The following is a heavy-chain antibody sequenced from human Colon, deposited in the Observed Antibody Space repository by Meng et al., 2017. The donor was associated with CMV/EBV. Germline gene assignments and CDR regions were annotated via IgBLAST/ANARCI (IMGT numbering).Heavy chain of an antibody. CDR2: INTNRGGT. CDR1: GYTFSGYF. Sequence: VQLVSSGAGLMKPGASVRVTCKASGYTFSGYFMYWVRQAPGQGLEWMGSINTNRGGTNYAQKFQGRVTITRDTSINTAYMELSRLRSDDTAVYYCATVSGGDFDYWGQGTLVTVSS. D-gene: IGHD1-26*01. J-gene: IGHJ4*02. V-gene: IGHV1-2*02. CDR3: ATVSGGDFDY.